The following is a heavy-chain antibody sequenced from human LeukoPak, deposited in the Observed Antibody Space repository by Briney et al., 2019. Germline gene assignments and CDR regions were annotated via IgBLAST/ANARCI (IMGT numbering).Heavy chain of an antibody. J-gene: IGHJ6*02. CDR3: ARDRIVVVPAALYYYYGMDV. D-gene: IGHD2-2*01. CDR2: INPSGGST. Sequence: GASVKVSCKASGYTFTSYYMHWVRQAPGQGLEWMGIINPSGGSTSYAQKFQGRVTMTRDTSTSTVYMELSSLRSEDTAVYYCARDRIVVVPAALYYYYGMDVWGQGTTVTVSS. CDR1: GYTFTSYY. V-gene: IGHV1-46*01.